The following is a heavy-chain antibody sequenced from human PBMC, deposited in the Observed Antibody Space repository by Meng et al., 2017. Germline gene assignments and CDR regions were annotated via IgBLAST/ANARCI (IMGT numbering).Heavy chain of an antibody. CDR3: ARGGSYYSY. CDR2: IYSGGST. J-gene: IGHJ4*02. Sequence: EVQRVETGGCLVQPGGSLRLSFAASGFTVSSNYMSWVRQAPGKGLEGVSVIYSGGSTYYADSVKGRFTISGDNSKNTLYLQRNSLRAEDTAVYYCARGGSYYSYWGQGTLVTVSS. V-gene: IGHV3-53*02. D-gene: IGHD1-26*01. CDR1: GFTVSSNY.